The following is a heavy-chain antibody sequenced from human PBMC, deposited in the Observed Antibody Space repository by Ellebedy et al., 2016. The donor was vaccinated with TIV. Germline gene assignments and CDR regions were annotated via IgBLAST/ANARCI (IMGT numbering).Heavy chain of an antibody. CDR2: ISYDGNSK. J-gene: IGHJ4*02. V-gene: IGHV3-30-3*01. Sequence: PGGSLRLSCAASGFTFNSYAMHWVRQAPGKGLEWVAVISYDGNSKYYADSVKGRFTISKDNSMTTLYLEMISLRAEDTAVYYCARDLDKSSGWYGGAAYWGQGTLVTVSS. D-gene: IGHD6-19*01. CDR1: GFTFNSYA. CDR3: ARDLDKSSGWYGGAAY.